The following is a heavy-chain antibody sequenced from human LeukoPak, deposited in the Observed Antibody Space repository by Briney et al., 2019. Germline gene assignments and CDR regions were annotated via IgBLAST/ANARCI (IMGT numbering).Heavy chain of an antibody. V-gene: IGHV1-69*13. CDR2: IIPIFGTA. D-gene: IGHD3-22*01. CDR3: ARGEIPMIVVVALDAFDI. J-gene: IGHJ3*02. Sequence: ASVKVSCKASGGTFSSYAISWVRQAPGQGLEWMGGIIPIFGTANYAQKFQGRVTITADESTSTAYMELSSLRSEDTAVYYCARGEIPMIVVVALDAFDIWGQGTMVTVSS. CDR1: GGTFSSYA.